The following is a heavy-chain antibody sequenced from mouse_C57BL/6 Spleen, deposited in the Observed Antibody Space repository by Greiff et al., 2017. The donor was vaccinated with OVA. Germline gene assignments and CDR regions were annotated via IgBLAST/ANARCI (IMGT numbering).Heavy chain of an antibody. V-gene: IGHV1-52*01. CDR2: IDPSDSGT. Sequence: QVQLQQPGAELVRPGASVKLSCKASGYTFTSYWMHWVKQRPVQGLEWIGDIDPSDSGTHYNQKFKDKATLTVDKSSSTAYMQLSSLTAEDSGVYDCARDGDVYALDDWGQGTSVTVSS. CDR1: GYTFTSYW. J-gene: IGHJ4*01. D-gene: IGHD2-13*01. CDR3: ARDGDVYALDD.